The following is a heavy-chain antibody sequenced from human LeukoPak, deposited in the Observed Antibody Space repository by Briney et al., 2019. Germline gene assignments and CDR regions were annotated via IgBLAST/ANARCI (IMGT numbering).Heavy chain of an antibody. D-gene: IGHD5-18*01. CDR3: CRDRIQTDNSYGTYA. Sequence: PSETLALTCTVSGVSISSFDWSWVRQPPGHGLDWFGCISQCGSTNYNPSLKRRVTMSVDTSKNQFALKLSSGTASDTAVYYCCRDRIQTDNSYGTYAWGEGATVTVSP. J-gene: IGHJ3*01. CDR1: GVSISSFD. V-gene: IGHV4-59*01. CDR2: ISQCGST.